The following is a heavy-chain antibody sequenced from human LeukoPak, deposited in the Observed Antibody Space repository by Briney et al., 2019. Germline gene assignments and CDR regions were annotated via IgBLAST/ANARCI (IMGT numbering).Heavy chain of an antibody. J-gene: IGHJ6*02. CDR1: GFTFSSYW. CDR3: ARSSYDGMDV. V-gene: IGHV3-7*01. CDR2: IKQDGSEK. D-gene: IGHD6-13*01. Sequence: GGSLRLSCAVSGFTFSSYWMSWVRQAPGKGLEWVANIKQDGSEKYYVDSVKGRFTISRDNAKNSLYLQMNSLRAEDTAVYYCARSSYDGMDVWGQGTTVTVSS.